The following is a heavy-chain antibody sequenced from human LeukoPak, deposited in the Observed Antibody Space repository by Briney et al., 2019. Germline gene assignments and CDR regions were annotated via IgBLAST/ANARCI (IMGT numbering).Heavy chain of an antibody. J-gene: IGHJ4*02. CDR3: ARGGDSSGWYDWSIDY. CDR2: IYYSGST. D-gene: IGHD6-19*01. Sequence: SQTLSLTCTVSGGSVSSFYWRWIRQPPGKGLEWIGYIYYSGSTNYNPSLKSRVTISVETSKNPFSLKLSSVTAAATAVYSWARGGDSSGWYDWSIDYWGQGTLVTVSS. V-gene: IGHV4-59*02. CDR1: GGSVSSFY.